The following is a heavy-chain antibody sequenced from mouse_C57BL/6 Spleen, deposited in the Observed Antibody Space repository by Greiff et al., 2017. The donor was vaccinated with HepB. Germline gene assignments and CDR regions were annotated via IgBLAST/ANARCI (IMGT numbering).Heavy chain of an antibody. Sequence: EVKLVESGGGLVQPGGSLKLSCAASGFTFSDYYMYWVRQTPEKRLEWVAYISNGGGSTYYPDTVKGRFTISRDNAKNTLYLQMSRLKSEDTAMYYCARHDSSGYLDYWGQGTTLTVSS. CDR3: ARHDSSGYLDY. D-gene: IGHD3-2*02. V-gene: IGHV5-12*01. CDR2: ISNGGGST. J-gene: IGHJ2*01. CDR1: GFTFSDYY.